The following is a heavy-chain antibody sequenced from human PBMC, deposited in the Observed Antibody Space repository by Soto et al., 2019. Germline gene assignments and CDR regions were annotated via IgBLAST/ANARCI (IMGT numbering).Heavy chain of an antibody. Sequence: GGSLRLSCAASGFTFSSYAMSWVRQAPGKGLEWVSAISGSGGSTYYADSVRGRFTISRDNAKNSLYLQMNSLRVEDTAVYYCARDRGYFAHDYSYNAMDVWGQGTLVTSSS. J-gene: IGHJ6*02. V-gene: IGHV3-23*01. CDR2: ISGSGGST. D-gene: IGHD3-10*01. CDR3: ARDRGYFAHDYSYNAMDV. CDR1: GFTFSSYA.